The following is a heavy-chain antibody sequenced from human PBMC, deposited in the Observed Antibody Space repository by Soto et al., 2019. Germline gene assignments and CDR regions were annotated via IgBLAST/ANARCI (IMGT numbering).Heavy chain of an antibody. CDR1: SGSISSYY. Sequence: PSETLSLTCTVSSGSISSYYWSLIRQPPGKGLEWIGYIYYSGSTNYNPSLKSRVTISVDTSKNQFSLKLSSVTAADTAVYYCARQAGYFGMIVFDYWGQGTLVTVSS. CDR2: IYYSGST. J-gene: IGHJ4*02. D-gene: IGHD3-22*01. V-gene: IGHV4-59*08. CDR3: ARQAGYFGMIVFDY.